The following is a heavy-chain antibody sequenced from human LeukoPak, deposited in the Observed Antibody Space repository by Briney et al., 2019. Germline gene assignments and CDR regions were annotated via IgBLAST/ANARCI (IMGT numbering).Heavy chain of an antibody. CDR2: ISAYNGNT. CDR1: GYTFTSYG. D-gene: IGHD6-19*01. CDR3: ARDLRVAVAGRNYFDY. J-gene: IGHJ4*02. Sequence: ASVKVSCKASGYTFTSYGISWVRQAPGQGLEWMGRISAYNGNTNYAQKLQGRVTMTTDTSTSTAYMELRSLRSDDTAVYYCARDLRVAVAGRNYFDYWGQGTLVTVSS. V-gene: IGHV1-18*01.